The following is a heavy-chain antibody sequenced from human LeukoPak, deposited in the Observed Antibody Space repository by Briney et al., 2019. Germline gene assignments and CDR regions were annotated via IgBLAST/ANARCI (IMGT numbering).Heavy chain of an antibody. Sequence: GGSLRLSCAASGFTDSSNYMSWVRQAPGKGLEWVSYISSSGSTIYYADSVKGRFTISRDNAKNSLYLQMNSLRAEDTAVYYCARDCSSTSCYTPNDAFDIWGQGTMVTVSS. D-gene: IGHD2-2*02. J-gene: IGHJ3*02. CDR2: ISSSGSTI. CDR3: ARDCSSTSCYTPNDAFDI. CDR1: GFTDSSNY. V-gene: IGHV3-11*04.